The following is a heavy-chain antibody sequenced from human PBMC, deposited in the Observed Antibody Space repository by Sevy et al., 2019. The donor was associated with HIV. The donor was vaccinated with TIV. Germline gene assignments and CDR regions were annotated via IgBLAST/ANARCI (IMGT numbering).Heavy chain of an antibody. D-gene: IGHD6-19*01. Sequence: GGSLRLSCAASGFTFSNYGIHWVRQAPGKGLEWLAAISYGGTNKYYTDSVKGRFTISRDNSKNTLYLQMNSLRAEDTAVYFGAKDASSQWLNYFFDYWGQGTLVTVSS. CDR2: ISYGGTNK. CDR1: GFTFSNYG. CDR3: AKDASSQWLNYFFDY. J-gene: IGHJ4*02. V-gene: IGHV3-30*18.